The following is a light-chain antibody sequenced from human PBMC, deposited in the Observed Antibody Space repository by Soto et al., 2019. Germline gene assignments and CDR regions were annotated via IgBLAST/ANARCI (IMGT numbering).Light chain of an antibody. CDR3: QQYDNLPIT. Sequence: DIPMTQSPSSLSASVGDRVTITCQASQDISNYLNWYQQKPGKAPKLLIYDASNLETGFPSRFSGSGSGTDFTFTISSLQPEDIATYYCQQYDNLPITFGGGTKVEIK. CDR2: DAS. J-gene: IGKJ4*01. V-gene: IGKV1-33*01. CDR1: QDISNY.